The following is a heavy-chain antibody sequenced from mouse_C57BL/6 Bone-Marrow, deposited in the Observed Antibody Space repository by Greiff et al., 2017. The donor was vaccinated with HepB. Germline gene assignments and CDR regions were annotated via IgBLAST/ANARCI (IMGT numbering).Heavy chain of an antibody. CDR1: GFNIKDDY. CDR3: TTPSDYYGSSYRYFDV. Sequence: EVQLVESGAELVRPGASVKLSCTASGFNIKDDYMHWVKQRPEQGLEWIGWIDPENGDTEYASKFQGKATITADTSSNTAYLQLSSLTSEDTAVYYCTTPSDYYGSSYRYFDVWGTGTTVTVSS. D-gene: IGHD1-1*01. J-gene: IGHJ1*03. V-gene: IGHV14-4*01. CDR2: IDPENGDT.